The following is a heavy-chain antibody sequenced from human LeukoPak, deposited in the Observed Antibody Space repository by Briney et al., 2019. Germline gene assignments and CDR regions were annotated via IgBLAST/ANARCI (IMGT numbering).Heavy chain of an antibody. D-gene: IGHD3-10*01. CDR1: GGSISSSSYY. CDR2: IYYSGST. CDR3: ARASGTPGSQYNWFDP. J-gene: IGHJ5*02. V-gene: IGHV4-39*07. Sequence: SETLSLTCTVSGGSISSSSYYWGWIRQPPGKGLEWIGSIYYSGSTYYNPSLKSRVTISVDTSKNQFSLKLSSVTAADTAVYYCARASGTPGSQYNWFDPWGQGTLVTVSS.